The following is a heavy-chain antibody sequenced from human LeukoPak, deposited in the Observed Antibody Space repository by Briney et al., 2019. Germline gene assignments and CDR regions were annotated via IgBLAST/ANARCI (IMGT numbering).Heavy chain of an antibody. CDR2: ISGSGGST. Sequence: GGSLRLSCAASGFTFSSYAMSWVRQAPGKGLEWVSAISGSGGSTYYADSVKGRFTISRDNSKNTLYLQMNSLRAEDTAVYYCAKDRRGNWNYDPADYWGQGTLVTVSS. CDR3: AKDRRGNWNYDPADY. CDR1: GFTFSSYA. V-gene: IGHV3-23*01. D-gene: IGHD1-7*01. J-gene: IGHJ4*02.